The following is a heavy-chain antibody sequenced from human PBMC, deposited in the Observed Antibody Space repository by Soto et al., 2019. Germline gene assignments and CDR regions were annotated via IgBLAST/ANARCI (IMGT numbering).Heavy chain of an antibody. Sequence: GGSLRLSCKASGFSFNNAWMSCIRQAPGKGLEWVGRIKSKTDGGTTDYAAPVKGRFTISRDDSKNTLYLQMNSLKNEDTAVYYCSFQESTTVTTFEFWGHGTLVTVSS. V-gene: IGHV3-15*01. CDR3: SFQESTTVTTFEF. CDR2: IKSKTDGGTT. CDR1: GFSFNNAW. J-gene: IGHJ4*01. D-gene: IGHD4-17*01.